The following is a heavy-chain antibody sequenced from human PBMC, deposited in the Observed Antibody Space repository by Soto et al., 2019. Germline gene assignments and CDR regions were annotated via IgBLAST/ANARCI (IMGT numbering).Heavy chain of an antibody. V-gene: IGHV4-59*01. D-gene: IGHD1-26*01. CDR2: IYYLGRT. Sequence: SETLPLTCTVDSISAKYWTRIRQTPGKGLEWIGYIYYLGRTNYNRSLKSRVTISIDMSKNQFSLRLNSVTAADTAVYYCARDPVGATHFDYWGQGALVTVS. CDR1: DSISAKY. CDR3: ARDPVGATHFDY. J-gene: IGHJ4*02.